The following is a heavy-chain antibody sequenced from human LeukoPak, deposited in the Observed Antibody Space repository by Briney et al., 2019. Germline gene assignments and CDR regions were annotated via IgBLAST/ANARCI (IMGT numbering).Heavy chain of an antibody. V-gene: IGHV1-2*02. J-gene: IGHJ4*02. CDR1: GYTFTGYY. CDR2: INPNSGGT. CDR3: AREDGYNSDGNDY. D-gene: IGHD5-24*01. Sequence: ASVKVSCKASGYTFTGYYMHWVRQAPGQGLEWMGWINPNSGGTNYAQKFQGRVTMTRDTSISTAYMELSRLRSDDTAVYYCAREDGYNSDGNDYWGQGTLVTVSS.